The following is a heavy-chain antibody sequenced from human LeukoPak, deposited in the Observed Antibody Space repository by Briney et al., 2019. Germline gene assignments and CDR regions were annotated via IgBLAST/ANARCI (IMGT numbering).Heavy chain of an antibody. D-gene: IGHD3-3*01. CDR2: INHSGST. J-gene: IGHJ5*02. V-gene: IGHV4-34*01. CDR3: ARQRRYDFWSGYQYNWFDP. CDR1: GGSFSGYY. Sequence: SETLSLTCAVYGGSFSGYYWSWIRQPPGKGLEWIGEINHSGSTNYNPSLKSRVTISVDTSKNQFSLKLSSVTAADTAVYYCARQRRYDFWSGYQYNWFDPRGQGTLVTVSS.